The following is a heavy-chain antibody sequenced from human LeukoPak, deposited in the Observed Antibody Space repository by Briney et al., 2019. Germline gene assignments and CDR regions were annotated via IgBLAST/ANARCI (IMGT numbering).Heavy chain of an antibody. J-gene: IGHJ4*02. Sequence: SVKVSCKTSADIFSSYAINWVRQAPGHGLEWMGRIIPLTGVVNFGQKLQTRVTISADKSTSTAYMEVSSLRFEDTAVYFCARERRCSAGSCYAADLDSWGQGTLVTVSS. V-gene: IGHV1-69*04. CDR2: IIPLTGVV. CDR3: ARERRCSAGSCYAADLDS. CDR1: ADIFSSYA. D-gene: IGHD2-15*01.